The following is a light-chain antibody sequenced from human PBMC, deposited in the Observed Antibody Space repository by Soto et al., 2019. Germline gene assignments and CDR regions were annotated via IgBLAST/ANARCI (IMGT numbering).Light chain of an antibody. V-gene: IGKV2-24*01. CDR2: KIS. CDR3: MQATHFPRT. J-gene: IGKJ1*01. CDR1: QSVVHSNGNTY. Sequence: DVVMTQTPLSSPVTLGQSASISCMASQSVVHSNGNTYVNWLQQRPGQPPRLLIYKISKRFSGVTDRFSGSGAGTDFTLKISRVEAEDVGVYYCMQATHFPRTFGQGTKVEI.